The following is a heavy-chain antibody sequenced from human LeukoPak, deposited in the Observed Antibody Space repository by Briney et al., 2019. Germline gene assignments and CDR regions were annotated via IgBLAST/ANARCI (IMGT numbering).Heavy chain of an antibody. Sequence: PSETLSLTCAVYGGSFSGYYWSWIRQPPGKGLEWIGEINHSGSTNYNPSLKSRVTISVDTSKNQFSLKLSSVTAADTAVYYCARVPGYCSGGSCYRGYYYGMDVWGQGTTVTVSS. V-gene: IGHV4-34*09. CDR3: ARVPGYCSGGSCYRGYYYGMDV. D-gene: IGHD2-15*01. J-gene: IGHJ6*02. CDR1: GGSFSGYY. CDR2: INHSGST.